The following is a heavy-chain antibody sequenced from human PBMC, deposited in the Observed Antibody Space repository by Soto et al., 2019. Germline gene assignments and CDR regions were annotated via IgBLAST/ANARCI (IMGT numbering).Heavy chain of an antibody. D-gene: IGHD3-9*01. J-gene: IGHJ5*02. V-gene: IGHV4-34*01. CDR1: CGSFIGYY. CDR3: ARGGRYFGSAWFDP. CDR2: INHSGST. Sequence: SETLSLTSAVYCGSFIGYYWIWIRQPPGKGLEWIGEINHSGSTNYNPSLKSRVTISVDTSKNQFSLKLSSVTAADTAVYYCARGGRYFGSAWFDPWGQGTLVTVSS.